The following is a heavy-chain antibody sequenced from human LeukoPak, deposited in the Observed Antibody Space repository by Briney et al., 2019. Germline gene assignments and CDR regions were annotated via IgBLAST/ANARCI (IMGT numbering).Heavy chain of an antibody. J-gene: IGHJ4*02. V-gene: IGHV3-21*01. CDR3: ARDISSGWYQRSDEFDS. D-gene: IGHD6-19*01. CDR1: GFTFSSYS. Sequence: PGGSLRLSCAASGFTFSSYSMNWVRQAPGKGLEWVSSISSSSSYIYYADSVKGRFTISRDNAKNSLYLQMNSLRAEDTAVYYCARDISSGWYQRSDEFDSWGQGTLVTVSS. CDR2: ISSSSSYI.